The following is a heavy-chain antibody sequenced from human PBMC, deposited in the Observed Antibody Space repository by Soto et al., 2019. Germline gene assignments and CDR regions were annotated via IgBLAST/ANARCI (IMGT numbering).Heavy chain of an antibody. Sequence: QVQLVPSGAEVKKPGASVKVSCKASGYSFTKYHIHWVRQAPGQGLEWIGWINPGSDVTNQAQKFHGMVTMTSDTSLTTTHVEMNRLTSDDTAVYYCVRVAGHKNARFDTWGQVALVTVSS. CDR2: INPGSDVT. D-gene: IGHD1-1*01. J-gene: IGHJ4*02. CDR3: VRVAGHKNARFDT. CDR1: GYSFTKYH. V-gene: IGHV1-2*02.